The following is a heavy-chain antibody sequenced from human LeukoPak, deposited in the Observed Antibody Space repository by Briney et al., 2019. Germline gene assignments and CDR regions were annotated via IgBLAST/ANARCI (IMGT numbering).Heavy chain of an antibody. CDR1: GFTFSSYA. CDR2: ISGSGGST. J-gene: IGHJ4*02. Sequence: GGSLRLSCAASGFTFSSYAMSWVRQAPGKGLEWVSAISGSGGSTYHADSVKGRFTISRDNSKNTLYLQMNSLRAEDTAVYYCAKAGSGYWEYYFDYWGQGTLVTVSS. V-gene: IGHV3-23*01. D-gene: IGHD3-22*01. CDR3: AKAGSGYWEYYFDY.